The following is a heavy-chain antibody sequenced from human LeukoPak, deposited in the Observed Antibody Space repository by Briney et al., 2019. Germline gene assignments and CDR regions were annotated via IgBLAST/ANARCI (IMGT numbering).Heavy chain of an antibody. CDR1: GGTFSSYA. Sequence: VASVKVSCKASGGTFSSYAISWVRQAPGQGLEWMGGIIPIFGTANYAQKFQGRVTITTDESTSTAYMELSSLRSEDTAVYYCARGREGVGIAAAIDYWGQGTLVTVSS. CDR3: ARGREGVGIAAAIDY. CDR2: IIPIFGTA. V-gene: IGHV1-69*05. D-gene: IGHD6-13*01. J-gene: IGHJ4*02.